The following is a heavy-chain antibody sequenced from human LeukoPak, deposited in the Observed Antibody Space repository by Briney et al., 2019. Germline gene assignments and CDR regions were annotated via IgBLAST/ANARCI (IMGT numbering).Heavy chain of an antibody. Sequence: GGSLRLSCAASGFTFSSYWMSWVRQAPGKGLEWVANIKQDGSDKYYVDSVKGRFTISRANANNSLYLQMNSLRAEDTAVYYCAREHCSSTSCYSYFDYWGQGTLVTVSS. D-gene: IGHD2-2*02. CDR3: AREHCSSTSCYSYFDY. V-gene: IGHV3-7*01. J-gene: IGHJ4*02. CDR2: IKQDGSDK. CDR1: GFTFSSYW.